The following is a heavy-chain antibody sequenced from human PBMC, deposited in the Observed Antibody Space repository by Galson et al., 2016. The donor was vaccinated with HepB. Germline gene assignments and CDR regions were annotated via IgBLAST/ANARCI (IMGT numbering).Heavy chain of an antibody. CDR2: ISDIGTT. CDR1: SGSISRYY. V-gene: IGHV4-59*01. Sequence: SETLSLTCTVSSGSISRYYWSWLRQPPGKGPEWLGYISDIGTTNYNPSLNSRISMSIDTSRRQFSLDLRSATAADTAVYFCARSAYGVFDYLGLGILVTVSS. CDR3: ARSAYGVFDY. J-gene: IGHJ4*01. D-gene: IGHD5-12*01.